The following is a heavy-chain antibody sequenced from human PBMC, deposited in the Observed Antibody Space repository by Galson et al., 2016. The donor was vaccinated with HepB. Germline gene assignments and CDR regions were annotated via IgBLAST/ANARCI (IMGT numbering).Heavy chain of an antibody. CDR1: GFTFTDHY. CDR3: VRDALYYYDSVGYYGRFDY. CDR2: ISSSGSTI. Sequence: SLRLSCAASGFTFTDHYMSWIRQTPVKGLEWVSYISSSGSTIYYADSVRGRFTISRDNAKNSLYLQMNSLRAEDTAVYYCVRDALYYYDSVGYYGRFDYWGQGTLVTVSS. D-gene: IGHD3-22*01. J-gene: IGHJ4*02. V-gene: IGHV3-11*04.